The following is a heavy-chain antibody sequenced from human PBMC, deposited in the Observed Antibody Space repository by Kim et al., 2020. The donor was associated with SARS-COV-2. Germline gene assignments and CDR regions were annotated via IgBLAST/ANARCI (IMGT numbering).Heavy chain of an antibody. V-gene: IGHV4-30-2*04. J-gene: IGHJ5*02. CDR3: ASLNCSGGSCYPNWFDP. D-gene: IGHD2-15*01. Sequence: LKSRVTISVDTSKNQFSLKLSSVTAADTAVYYCASLNCSGGSCYPNWFDPWGQGTLVTVSS.